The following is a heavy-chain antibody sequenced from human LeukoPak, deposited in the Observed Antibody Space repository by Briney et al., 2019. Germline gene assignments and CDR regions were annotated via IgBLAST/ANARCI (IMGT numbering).Heavy chain of an antibody. Sequence: GGSLRLSCAASGFTFSSYGMHWVRQAPGKGLEWVAVISYDGSNKYYADSVKGRFTISRDNSKNTLYLQMNSLRAEDTAVYYCARDRRGLTGYYYFDYWGQGTLVTVSS. V-gene: IGHV3-30*03. CDR3: ARDRRGLTGYYYFDY. CDR2: ISYDGSNK. CDR1: GFTFSSYG. J-gene: IGHJ4*02. D-gene: IGHD3-9*01.